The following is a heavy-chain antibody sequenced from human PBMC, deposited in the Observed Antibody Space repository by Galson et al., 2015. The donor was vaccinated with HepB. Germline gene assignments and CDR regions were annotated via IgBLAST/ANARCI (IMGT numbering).Heavy chain of an antibody. V-gene: IGHV3-33*08. CDR1: GFTFSSYG. D-gene: IGHD6-13*01. Sequence: SLRLSCAASGFTFSSYGMHWVRQAPGKGLEWVAVIWYDGSNKYYADSVKGRFTISRDNSKNTLYLQMNSLRAEDTAVYYCARYHSMWSNSWANCYYMDDWGKGTPVTVSS. CDR3: ARYHSMWSNSWANCYYMDD. J-gene: IGHJ6*03. CDR2: IWYDGSNK.